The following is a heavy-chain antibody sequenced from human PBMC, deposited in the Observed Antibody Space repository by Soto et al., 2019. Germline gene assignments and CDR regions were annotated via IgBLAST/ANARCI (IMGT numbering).Heavy chain of an antibody. Sequence: LRLSCVGSGFILSNNGMHWVRQTPGKGLEWVAFMSYDGSDTFYADSVKGRFTISRDNSKNTLFLHMSNLRAEDTAMYYCTIVRVADSALDHWGQGTLVTVSS. J-gene: IGHJ4*02. V-gene: IGHV3-30*03. CDR1: GFILSNNG. D-gene: IGHD3-10*02. CDR2: MSYDGSDT. CDR3: TIVRVADSALDH.